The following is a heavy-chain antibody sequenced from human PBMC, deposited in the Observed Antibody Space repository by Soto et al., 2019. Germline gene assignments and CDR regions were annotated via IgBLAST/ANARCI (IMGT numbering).Heavy chain of an antibody. D-gene: IGHD7-27*01. CDR1: GGTFSGHA. Sequence: QVQLVQSGAEVKKPGSSVKVSCEASGGTFSGHAISWVRQAPGQGPEWMGGLIPLFGTTQHAQNFPDGHTITADKSPSTAYMELTRLRFDDTAIYYCARGPNWGYRFDSWGQGTLVTASS. CDR3: ARGPNWGYRFDS. CDR2: LIPLFGTT. V-gene: IGHV1-69*06. J-gene: IGHJ4*02.